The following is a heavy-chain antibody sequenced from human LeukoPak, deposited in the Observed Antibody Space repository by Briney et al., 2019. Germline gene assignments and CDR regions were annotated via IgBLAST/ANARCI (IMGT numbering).Heavy chain of an antibody. Sequence: SETLSLTCTVAGGSISSYYWSWIRQPAGKGLEWIGRIYTSGSTNYNPSLKSRVTISVDKSKNQFSLKLSPVTAADTAVYYCARDCSSTSCYDWGQGTLVTVSS. CDR2: IYTSGST. V-gene: IGHV4-4*07. CDR3: ARDCSSTSCYD. CDR1: GGSISSYY. J-gene: IGHJ4*02. D-gene: IGHD2-2*01.